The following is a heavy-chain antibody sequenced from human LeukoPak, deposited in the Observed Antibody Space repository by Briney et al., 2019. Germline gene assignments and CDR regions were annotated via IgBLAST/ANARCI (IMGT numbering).Heavy chain of an antibody. CDR1: GGSISSYY. CDR2: IYTSGST. J-gene: IGHJ6*03. D-gene: IGHD5-18*01. Sequence: PSETLSLTCTVSGGSISSYYWSWIRQPAGKGLEWIGRIYTSGSTNYNPSLKNRVTMSVDTSKNQFSLKLSSVTAADTAVYYCAREGYSYGYYYYYMDVWGKGTTVTVSS. V-gene: IGHV4-4*07. CDR3: AREGYSYGYYYYYMDV.